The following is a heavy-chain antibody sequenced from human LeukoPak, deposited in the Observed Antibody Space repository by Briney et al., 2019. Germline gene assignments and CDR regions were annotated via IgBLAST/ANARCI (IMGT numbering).Heavy chain of an antibody. J-gene: IGHJ5*02. CDR3: ARGRIAVAGTKYKSGSSWFDP. V-gene: IGHV4-39*01. CDR2: IYNSGST. Sequence: SETLSLTCTVSGGSISSSSYYWGWLRQPPGKGLEWIGSIYNSGSTYYNPSLKSRVTISVDTSKNQFSLKLSSVTAADTAVYYCARGRIAVAGTKYKSGSSWFDPWGQGTLVTVSS. CDR1: GGSISSSSYY. D-gene: IGHD6-19*01.